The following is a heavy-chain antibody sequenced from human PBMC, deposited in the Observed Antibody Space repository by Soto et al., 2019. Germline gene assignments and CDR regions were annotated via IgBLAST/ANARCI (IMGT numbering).Heavy chain of an antibody. D-gene: IGHD1-26*01. CDR3: ARLIVGATRNRSYYYYYGMDV. CDR1: GGSVSSGSYY. J-gene: IGHJ6*02. CDR2: IYYSGST. V-gene: IGHV4-61*01. Sequence: SETLSLTCTVSGGSVSSGSYYWSWIRQPPGKGLEWIGYIYYSGSTNYNPSLKSRVTISVDTSKNQFSLKLSSVTAADTAVYYCARLIVGATRNRSYYYYYGMDVWGQGTTVTVSS.